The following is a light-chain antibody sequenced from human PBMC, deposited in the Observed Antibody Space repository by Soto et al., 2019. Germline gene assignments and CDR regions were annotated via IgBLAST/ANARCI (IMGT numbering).Light chain of an antibody. V-gene: IGLV2-14*01. CDR2: EVT. CDR1: SSDVGGYDY. J-gene: IGLJ1*01. CDR3: SSYTTTSTYV. Sequence: QSALTQPASVSGSPGQSVTISCTGTSSDVGGYDYVSLYQQHPGKAPKFMIYEVTNRPSGVSHRFSGSKSGNTASLTISGLQAEDEADYYCSSYTTTSTYVFGTGTKVTVL.